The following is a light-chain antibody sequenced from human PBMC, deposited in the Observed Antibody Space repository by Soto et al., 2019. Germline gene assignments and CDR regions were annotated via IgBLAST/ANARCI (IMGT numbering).Light chain of an antibody. CDR3: QQYGDSIT. CDR2: DAV. V-gene: IGKV3-20*01. J-gene: IGKJ4*01. CDR1: QTVTSSY. Sequence: VLTPSPGSLSLSPGERATVSCRASQTVTSSYLAWYQQRPGRAPQLLIYDAVKRATGISERFSGSESGRDYTLTISRLDPEDSAVYYCQQYGDSITFGGGTKVEIK.